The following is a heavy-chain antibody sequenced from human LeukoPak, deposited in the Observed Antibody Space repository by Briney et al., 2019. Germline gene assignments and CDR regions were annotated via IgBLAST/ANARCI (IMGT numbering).Heavy chain of an antibody. CDR2: FDPEDGET. Sequence: ASVKVSCKVSGYTLTELSMHWVRQAPGKGLEWMGGFDPEDGETIYAQKFQGRVTMTRNTSISTAYMELSSLRSEDTAVYYCARDSAVLYYYYGMDVWGQGTTVTVSS. D-gene: IGHD2-8*01. J-gene: IGHJ6*02. V-gene: IGHV1-24*01. CDR1: GYTLTELS. CDR3: ARDSAVLYYYYGMDV.